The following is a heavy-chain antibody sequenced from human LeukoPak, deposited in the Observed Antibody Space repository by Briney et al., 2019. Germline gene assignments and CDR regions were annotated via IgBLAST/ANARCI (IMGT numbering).Heavy chain of an antibody. CDR1: DGSINNYY. D-gene: IGHD6-13*01. CDR2: IYYSGST. CDR3: ARVESRGGHAAAVGY. J-gene: IGHJ4*02. Sequence: SETLSLTCTVSDGSINNYYWSWIRQPPGNGLEWIGYIYYSGSTYYNPSLKSRVTISVDTSKNQFSLKLSSVTAADTAVYYCARVESRGGHAAAVGYWGQGTLVTVSS. V-gene: IGHV4-59*08.